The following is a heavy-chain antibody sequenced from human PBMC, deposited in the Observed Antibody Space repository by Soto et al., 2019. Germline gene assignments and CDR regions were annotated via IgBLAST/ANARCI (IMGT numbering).Heavy chain of an antibody. D-gene: IGHD3-22*01. CDR2: IYYSGST. V-gene: IGHV4-39*01. CDR3: ARSSAVITTLDYFDY. J-gene: IGHJ4*02. Sequence: QLQLQESGPGLVKPSETLSITCTVSGGSISGSSYYWGWIRQPPGKGLEWIGSIYYSGSTYYNPSLKSRVTISVDTSKNQFSLKLSSVTAADTAVYYCARSSAVITTLDYFDYWGQGTLVTVSS. CDR1: GGSISGSSYY.